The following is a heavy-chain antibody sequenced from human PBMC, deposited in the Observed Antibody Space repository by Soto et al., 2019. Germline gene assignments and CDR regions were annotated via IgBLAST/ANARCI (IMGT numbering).Heavy chain of an antibody. CDR3: ARDREQWLVGYYFDY. Sequence: PGGSLRLSCAASGFTFSRYGMHWVRQAPGMGLEWVASIWYDGSNIYYADSVKGRFTISRDNSKDTLDLQMNSRRAEDTAVYYCARDREQWLVGYYFDYWGQGTLVTVSS. V-gene: IGHV3-33*01. CDR2: IWYDGSNI. CDR1: GFTFSRYG. J-gene: IGHJ4*02. D-gene: IGHD6-19*01.